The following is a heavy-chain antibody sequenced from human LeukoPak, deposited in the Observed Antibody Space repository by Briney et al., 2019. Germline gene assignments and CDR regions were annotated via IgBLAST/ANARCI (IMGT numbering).Heavy chain of an antibody. Sequence: ASVKVSCKASGYTFTSYGISWVRQAPGQGLEWMGWISAYNGNTNYAQKLQGRVTMTTDTSTSTAYMELRSLRSDDTAVYYCARDDSSGSYYNYGMDVWGQGTTVTVSS. D-gene: IGHD3-22*01. CDR2: ISAYNGNT. CDR3: ARDDSSGSYYNYGMDV. J-gene: IGHJ6*02. CDR1: GYTFTSYG. V-gene: IGHV1-18*01.